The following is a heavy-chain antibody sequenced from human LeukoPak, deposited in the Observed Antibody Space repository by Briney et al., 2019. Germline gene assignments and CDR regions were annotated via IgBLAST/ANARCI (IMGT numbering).Heavy chain of an antibody. V-gene: IGHV4-59*01. J-gene: IGHJ5*02. Sequence: SETLSLTCAVYGGSFSYYWSWIRQPPGKGLEWIGYIYYSGSTNYNPSLKSRVTISVDTSKNQFSLKLSSVTAADTAVYYCARRNTVAGLRGYNWFDPWGQGTLVTVSS. CDR2: IYYSGST. CDR1: GGSFSYY. D-gene: IGHD6-19*01. CDR3: ARRNTVAGLRGYNWFDP.